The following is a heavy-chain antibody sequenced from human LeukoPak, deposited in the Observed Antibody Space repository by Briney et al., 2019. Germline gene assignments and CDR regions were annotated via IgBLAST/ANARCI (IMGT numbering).Heavy chain of an antibody. D-gene: IGHD2-21*01. CDR2: IYFSGST. Sequence: PSETLSLTCTVSGASIRSVTDYWVWMRQPPGKQLEWMGSIYFSGSTHYNPALKPRLAMSVDTPNNQFSLNLHSVTAEDTAMYYCARNSSRDCGGTNCYPGGWPGTWGQGMLVSVSS. J-gene: IGHJ5*02. CDR3: ARNSSRDCGGTNCYPGGWPGT. V-gene: IGHV4-39*01. CDR1: GASIRSVTDY.